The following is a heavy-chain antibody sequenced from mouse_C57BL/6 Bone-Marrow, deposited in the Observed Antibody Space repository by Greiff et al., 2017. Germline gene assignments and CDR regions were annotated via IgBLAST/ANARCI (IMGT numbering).Heavy chain of an antibody. CDR1: GYTFTSYW. V-gene: IGHV1-50*01. J-gene: IGHJ2*01. CDR3: ARSITTVPYFDY. CDR2: IDPSDSYT. Sequence: QVQLQQPGAELVKPGASVKLSCKASGYTFTSYWMQWVNQRPGQGLEWIGEIDPSDSYTNSNQKFKGKATLTVDTSSSTAYMQLSSLTSEDSAVYYCARSITTVPYFDYWGQGTTLTVSS. D-gene: IGHD1-1*01.